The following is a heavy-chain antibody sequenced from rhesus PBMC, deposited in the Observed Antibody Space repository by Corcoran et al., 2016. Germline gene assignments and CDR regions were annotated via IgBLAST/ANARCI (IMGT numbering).Heavy chain of an antibody. V-gene: IGHV3-103*01. CDR3: AKSGSGYSYIDGLDS. CDR1: GFHFLSFP. J-gene: IGHJ6*01. Sequence: EVQLVELGGGLAKPGGSLSLSCAAAGFHFLSFPMHWVRQAPGKGLEWVSLIGSGASTYYADSVKGRFTISRDNSKNTLSLQMNSLRAEDTAVYYCAKSGSGYSYIDGLDSWGQGVVVTVSS. D-gene: IGHD5-24*01. CDR2: IGSGAST.